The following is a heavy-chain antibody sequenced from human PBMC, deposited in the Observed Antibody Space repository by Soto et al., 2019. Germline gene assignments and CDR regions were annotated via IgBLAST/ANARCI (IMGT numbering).Heavy chain of an antibody. V-gene: IGHV3-21*04. CDR1: GFTFSSYS. CDR2: ISSSSSYI. CDR3: ARGGGNYDILTGLYYFDY. D-gene: IGHD3-9*01. J-gene: IGHJ4*02. Sequence: GGSLRLSCAASGFTFSSYSMNWVRQAPGKGLEWVSSISSSSSYIYYADSVKGRFTISRDNAKNSLYLQMNSLRAEDTAVYYCARGGGNYDILTGLYYFDYWGQGTLVTVSS.